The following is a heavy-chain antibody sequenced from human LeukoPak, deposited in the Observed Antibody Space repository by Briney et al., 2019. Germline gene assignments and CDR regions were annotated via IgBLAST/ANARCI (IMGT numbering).Heavy chain of an antibody. CDR2: MYYSGTT. J-gene: IGHJ2*01. V-gene: IGHV4-59*08. CDR3: AGHTDGTTKDV. Sequence: SETLSLTCTVPGGSISSHYWSWIRQPPGKGLQWIGNMYYSGTTNYNPSLKSRVTMSVDTSKNQFSLKLISVTAADTAVYYCAGHTDGTTKDVWGLGTLVTVSS. CDR1: GGSISSHY. D-gene: IGHD1-7*01.